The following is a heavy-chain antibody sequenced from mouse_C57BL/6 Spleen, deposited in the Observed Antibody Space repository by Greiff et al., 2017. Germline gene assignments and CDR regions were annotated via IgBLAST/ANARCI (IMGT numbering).Heavy chain of an antibody. J-gene: IGHJ3*01. CDR2: INPNNGGT. V-gene: IGHV1-18*01. CDR3: ARRRAYGSSPEFAY. Sequence: EVQLQQSGPELVKPGASVKIPCKASGYTFTDYNMDWVKQSHGKSLEWIGDINPNNGGTIYNQKFKGKATLTVDKSSSTAYMELRSLTSEDTAVYYCARRRAYGSSPEFAYWGQGTLVTVSA. D-gene: IGHD1-1*01. CDR1: GYTFTDYN.